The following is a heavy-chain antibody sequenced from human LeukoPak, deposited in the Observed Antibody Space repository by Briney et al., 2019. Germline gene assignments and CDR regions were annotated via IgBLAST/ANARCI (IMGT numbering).Heavy chain of an antibody. Sequence: GGSLRLSCAASGFTFSSYSMNSVRQAPGKGLEWVSSISSSSSYIYYADSVKGRFTISRDNAKNSLYLQMNSLRAEDTAVYYCASGGVVVVAATPGAFDIWGQGTMVTVSS. CDR3: ASGGVVVVAATPGAFDI. D-gene: IGHD2-15*01. CDR2: ISSSSSYI. J-gene: IGHJ3*02. CDR1: GFTFSSYS. V-gene: IGHV3-21*01.